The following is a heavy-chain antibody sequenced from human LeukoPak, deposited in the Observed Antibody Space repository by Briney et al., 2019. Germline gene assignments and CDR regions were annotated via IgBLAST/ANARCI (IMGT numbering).Heavy chain of an antibody. CDR3: ARRNVGYRSGQLDY. CDR2: IYYSGST. CDR1: GDSIGYYY. Sequence: SETLSLTCTVSGDSIGYYYWSWIRQPPGKGLEWIGYIYYSGSTNYNPSLKSRVTISVDTSKNQFSLKLSSVTAADTAVYYCARRNVGYRSGQLDYWGQGTLVTVSS. J-gene: IGHJ4*02. V-gene: IGHV4-59*01. D-gene: IGHD6-19*01.